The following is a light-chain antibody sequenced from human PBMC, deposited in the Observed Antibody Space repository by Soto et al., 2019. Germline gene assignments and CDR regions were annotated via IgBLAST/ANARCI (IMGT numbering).Light chain of an antibody. CDR1: QYIDTD. CDR2: DAS. CDR3: QQYNNWPRT. V-gene: IGKV3D-15*01. Sequence: EILLTQSPATLSLSPGETTTLPCKASQYIDTDLAWYQQKPGQAPRLLIYDASARATGIPGRFSGSGSGTEFTLTISSLQSEDFAVYYCQQYNNWPRTFGQGTKVDI. J-gene: IGKJ1*01.